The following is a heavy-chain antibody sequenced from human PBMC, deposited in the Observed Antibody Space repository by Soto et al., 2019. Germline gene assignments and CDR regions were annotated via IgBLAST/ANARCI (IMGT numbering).Heavy chain of an antibody. CDR3: VTRYDYGYTLQMVTRAFDI. V-gene: IGHV1-46*01. CDR1: GYTFTSYY. CDR2: INPSGGST. D-gene: IGHD5-18*01. J-gene: IGHJ3*02. Sequence: ASVKVSCKASGYTFTSYYMHWVRQAPGQGLEWMGIINPSGGSTSYAQKFQGRVTMTRDTSTSTVYMELSSLRSEDTAVYYCVTRYDYGYTLQMVTRAFDIWGQGTMVTVSS.